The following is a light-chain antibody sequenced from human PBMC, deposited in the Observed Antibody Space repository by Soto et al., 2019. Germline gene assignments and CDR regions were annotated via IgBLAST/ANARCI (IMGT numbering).Light chain of an antibody. V-gene: IGKV3-20*01. CDR2: GSS. Sequence: EVVLTQSPGTLSLSPGERATLSCRASQSVSNNYLAWYQQKPGQSPKLLIFGSSDRATGIPVRFSGSGSGTDFTLPISSLEPEDFALSYCQQYGSSPPYTFGQGTKLEIK. CDR3: QQYGSSPPYT. J-gene: IGKJ2*01. CDR1: QSVSNNY.